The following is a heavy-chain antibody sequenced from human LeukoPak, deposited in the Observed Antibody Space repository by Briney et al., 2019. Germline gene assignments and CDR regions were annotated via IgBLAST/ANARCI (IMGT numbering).Heavy chain of an antibody. V-gene: IGHV4-38-2*01. Sequence: KPSETLSLTCAVSGYSISSGYYWGWIRQPPGKGLEWIGSIFHSGSTYYNPSLKSRVNMSVDTSKNQISLKLSSVTAADTAVYYCARASGSYGSGSYYYYGTDVWGKGTTVTVSS. CDR2: IFHSGST. CDR3: ARASGSYGSGSYYYYGTDV. CDR1: GYSISSGYY. J-gene: IGHJ6*04. D-gene: IGHD3-10*01.